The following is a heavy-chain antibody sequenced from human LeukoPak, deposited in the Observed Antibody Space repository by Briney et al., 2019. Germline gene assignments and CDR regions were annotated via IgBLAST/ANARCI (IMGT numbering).Heavy chain of an antibody. CDR3: AVIYGSGNYFVDS. CDR2: IKYDGSAT. J-gene: IGHJ4*02. D-gene: IGHD3-10*01. V-gene: IGHV3-74*01. CDR1: EFSFSSYW. Sequence: GGSLRLSCVGSEFSFSSYWMHWVRQAPEKGLEWVSSIKYDGSATTFADSVKGRFSISTDSAKNTAYLQMNSLRVEDTAIYYCAVIYGSGNYFVDSWGQGTLVTVSS.